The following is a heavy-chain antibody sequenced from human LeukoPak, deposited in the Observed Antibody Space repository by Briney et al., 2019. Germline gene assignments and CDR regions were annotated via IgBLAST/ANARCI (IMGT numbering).Heavy chain of an antibody. V-gene: IGHV1-2*06. J-gene: IGHJ4*02. CDR2: INPNSGDT. D-gene: IGHD4-17*01. CDR1: GYTFIGYL. CDR3: ARAPRRLRPIDY. Sequence: GASVKVSCKAFGYTFIGYLMQRVRQAPGQGLEWMGRINPNSGDTNYAQKFQGRVAMTRDTSISTAYMELSRLRSDDTAVYYCARAPRRLRPIDYWGQGTLVSVSS.